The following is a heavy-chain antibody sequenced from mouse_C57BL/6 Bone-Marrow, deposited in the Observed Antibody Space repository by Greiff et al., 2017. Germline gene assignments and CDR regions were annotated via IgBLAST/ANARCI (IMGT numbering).Heavy chain of an antibody. CDR2: IYPRSGNT. CDR1: GYTFTSYG. J-gene: IGHJ3*01. Sequence: VQLQQSGAELARPGASVKLSCTASGYTFTSYGLSWVKQRTGQGLEWIGEIYPRSGNTYYNEKFKGKATLTADKYSSTAYMELRSLTSEDSAVYFCARNYGYQDGFAYWGQGTLVTVSA. D-gene: IGHD2-2*01. V-gene: IGHV1-81*01. CDR3: ARNYGYQDGFAY.